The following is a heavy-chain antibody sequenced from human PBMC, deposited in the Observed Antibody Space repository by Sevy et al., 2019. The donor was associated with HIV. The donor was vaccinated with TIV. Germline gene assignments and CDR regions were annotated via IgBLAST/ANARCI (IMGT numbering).Heavy chain of an antibody. CDR3: AKCYFGSGTSYGMDL. D-gene: IGHD3-10*01. J-gene: IGHJ6*02. V-gene: IGHV3-7*01. CDR1: GFTFRNFW. Sequence: GGSLRLSCAVSGFTFRNFWMSWVRQAPGKGLEWVANIRQVGSEKYYVDSVRGRFTISRDNAKNSLFLQLNSLRADDTAIYYCAKCYFGSGTSYGMDLWGRGTTVTVSS. CDR2: IRQVGSEK.